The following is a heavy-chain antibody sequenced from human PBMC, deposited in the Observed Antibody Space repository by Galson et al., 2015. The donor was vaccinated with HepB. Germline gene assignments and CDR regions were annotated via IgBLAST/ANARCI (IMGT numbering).Heavy chain of an antibody. CDR1: GYTFTSYA. Sequence: SVKVSCKASGYTFTSYALHWVRQAPGQRLEWMGWINAGNGNTKYSQKFQGRVTITRDKSTSTAYMELSSLRSEDTAVYYCATTAGPEITRRAWFDPWGQGTLVTVAS. D-gene: IGHD1-20*01. V-gene: IGHV1-3*01. J-gene: IGHJ5*02. CDR2: INAGNGNT. CDR3: ATTAGPEITRRAWFDP.